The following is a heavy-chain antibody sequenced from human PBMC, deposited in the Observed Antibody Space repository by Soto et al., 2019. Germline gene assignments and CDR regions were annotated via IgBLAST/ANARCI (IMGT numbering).Heavy chain of an antibody. CDR2: ITPLFGSA. CDR3: AREGYGDYGKPFDY. Sequence: QVQLVQSGAEVKKSGSSVKVSCKASGGTFSSYSISWVRQAPGQGLEWMGGITPLFGSANYAQKFQGRVTITADESTSTAYMQLSSLRSEDTAVYYWAREGYGDYGKPFDYWGQGTLVTVSS. J-gene: IGHJ4*02. CDR1: GGTFSSYS. V-gene: IGHV1-69*01. D-gene: IGHD4-17*01.